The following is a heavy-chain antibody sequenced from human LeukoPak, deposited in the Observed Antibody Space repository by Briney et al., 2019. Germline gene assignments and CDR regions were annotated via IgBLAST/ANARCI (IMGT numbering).Heavy chain of an antibody. Sequence: PGGSLRLSCAASGFTFSSYGMHWVRQAPGKGLEWVAVISYDGSNKYYADSVKGRFTISRDNSKNTLYLQMSSLRAEDTAVYYCAKGGRYSGSLDYWGQGTLVTVSS. D-gene: IGHD5-12*01. CDR1: GFTFSSYG. CDR2: ISYDGSNK. V-gene: IGHV3-30*18. J-gene: IGHJ4*02. CDR3: AKGGRYSGSLDY.